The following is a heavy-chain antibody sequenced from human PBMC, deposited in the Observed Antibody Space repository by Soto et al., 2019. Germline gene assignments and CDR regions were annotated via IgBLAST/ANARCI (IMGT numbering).Heavy chain of an antibody. CDR1: GFTFNSYA. CDR3: VKEGYMRSDWYGQFDY. D-gene: IGHD6-19*01. Sequence: GGALRLSCSASGFTFNSYAMHWVRQAPGKGLEFVSAISSYGADTYYADSVKGRFAISRDNSKNTLYLQMSSLRAEDTALYYCVKEGYMRSDWYGQFDYWGQGALVTVSS. V-gene: IGHV3-64D*06. CDR2: ISSYGADT. J-gene: IGHJ4*02.